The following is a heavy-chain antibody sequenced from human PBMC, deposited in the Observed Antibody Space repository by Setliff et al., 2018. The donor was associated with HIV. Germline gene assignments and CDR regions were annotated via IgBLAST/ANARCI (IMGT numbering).Heavy chain of an antibody. CDR3: VKDINLGLSRYFHY. V-gene: IGHV3-7*01. J-gene: IGHJ4*02. CDR1: GFIFSSYW. Sequence: GGSLRLSCVGSGFIFSSYWISWVRQAPGKGLEWVANVNQDGSEKYYVDSVKGRFTISRDDSKNTLYLQMKTLRAEDTAVYYCVKDINLGLSRYFHYWGQGTLVTVSS. CDR2: VNQDGSEK.